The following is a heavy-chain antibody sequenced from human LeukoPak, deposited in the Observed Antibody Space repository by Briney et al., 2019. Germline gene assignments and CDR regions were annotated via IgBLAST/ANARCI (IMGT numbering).Heavy chain of an antibody. V-gene: IGHV3-20*04. CDR3: AREKYDSSGYYTDNYYFDY. D-gene: IGHD3-22*01. CDR2: INWNGGSR. CDR1: GLTFDDYG. Sequence: GGSLRLSCAASGLTFDDYGMTWVRQAPGKGLEWVSDINWNGGSRGYADSVKGRFTVSRDNAKNSLYLQMNSLRAEDTALYYCAREKYDSSGYYTDNYYFDYWGQGTLVTVSS. J-gene: IGHJ4*02.